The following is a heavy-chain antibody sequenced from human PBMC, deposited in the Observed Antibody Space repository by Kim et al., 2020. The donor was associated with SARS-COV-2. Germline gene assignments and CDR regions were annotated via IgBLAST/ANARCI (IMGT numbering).Heavy chain of an antibody. CDR1: GGSISSGGYY. CDR2: IYYSGST. CDR3: AREHSSGYYTDY. Sequence: SETLSLTCTVSGGSISSGGYYWSWIRQHPGKGLEWIGYIYYSGSTYYNPSLKSRVTISVDTSKNQFSLKLSSVTAADTAVYYCAREHSSGYYTDYWGQGTLVTVSS. D-gene: IGHD3-22*01. V-gene: IGHV4-31*03. J-gene: IGHJ4*02.